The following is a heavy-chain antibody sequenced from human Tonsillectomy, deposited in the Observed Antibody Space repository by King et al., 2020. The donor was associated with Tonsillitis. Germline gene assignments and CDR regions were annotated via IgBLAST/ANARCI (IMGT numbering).Heavy chain of an antibody. CDR3: ARVYCGGDCDANWFDP. D-gene: IGHD2-21*02. CDR1: GYTFTSYD. CDR2: MNPNSGNT. V-gene: IGHV1-8*02. J-gene: IGHJ5*02. Sequence: VQLVESGAEVKKPGASVKVSCKASGYTFTSYDINWVRQATGQGLEWMGWMNPNSGNTGYAQKFQGRVTMTRNTSISTAYMELSSLRSEDTAVYYCARVYCGGDCDANWFDPWGQGTLVTVSS.